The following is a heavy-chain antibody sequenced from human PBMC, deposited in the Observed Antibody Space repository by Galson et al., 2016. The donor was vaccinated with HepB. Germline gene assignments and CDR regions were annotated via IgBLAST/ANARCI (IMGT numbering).Heavy chain of an antibody. Sequence: SLRLSCAASGFTFSSYNMNWVRQAPGKGLEWVSSISSSSNSIYDADSVKGRFTISRDNAKNLLYLQMNSLRVEDTAVYYCARDPYCGGDCNSPRYFDLWSRGTLVTVSS. CDR3: ARDPYCGGDCNSPRYFDL. D-gene: IGHD2-21*02. CDR1: GFTFSSYN. J-gene: IGHJ2*01. CDR2: ISSSSNSI. V-gene: IGHV3-21*01.